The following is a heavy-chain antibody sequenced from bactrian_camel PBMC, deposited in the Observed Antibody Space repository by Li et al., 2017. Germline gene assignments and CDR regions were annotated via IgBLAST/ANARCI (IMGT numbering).Heavy chain of an antibody. J-gene: IGHJ4*01. CDR2: ISSSRTT. V-gene: IGHV3S1*01. CDR3: AADFLQYCSRGPLNY. D-gene: IGHD1*01. CDR1: GFTFSSYS. Sequence: QLVESGGELVQPGESLRLSCAASGFTFSSYSMYWVRQTPGKGLEWVSTISSSRTTYYADSVKGRFTISKDIATNTLYLQMNSLAPEDTAMYYCAADFLQYCSRGPLNYWGQGTQVTVS.